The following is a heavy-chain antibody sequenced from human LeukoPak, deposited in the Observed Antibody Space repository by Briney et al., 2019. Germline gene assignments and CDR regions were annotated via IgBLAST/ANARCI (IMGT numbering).Heavy chain of an antibody. CDR2: ITGDGVST. Sequence: GRSLRLSCAASGFTFDDYAIHWVRQAPGKGLEWVSLITGDGVSTFYADSVKGRFTTSRYNSKNSLHLQMNSLRTDDSALYYCAKEGPIAVAGYFDYWGQGTLVTVHS. V-gene: IGHV3-43*02. D-gene: IGHD6-19*01. CDR3: AKEGPIAVAGYFDY. CDR1: GFTFDDYA. J-gene: IGHJ4*02.